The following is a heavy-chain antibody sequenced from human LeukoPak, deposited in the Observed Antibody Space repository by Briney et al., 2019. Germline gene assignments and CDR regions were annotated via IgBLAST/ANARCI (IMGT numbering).Heavy chain of an antibody. CDR3: ATNQGGSYYGYWYFDL. V-gene: IGHV4-61*02. Sequence: SETLSLTCTVSGGSINSGNFYWSGIRQPPGKGLEWLGRIYTTGSTNYNPSLKSRVTISVDTSKNQFSLKLSSVTAADTALYYCATNQGGSYYGYWYFDLWGRGTLVTVSS. J-gene: IGHJ2*01. CDR2: IYTTGST. D-gene: IGHD1-26*01. CDR1: GGSINSGNFY.